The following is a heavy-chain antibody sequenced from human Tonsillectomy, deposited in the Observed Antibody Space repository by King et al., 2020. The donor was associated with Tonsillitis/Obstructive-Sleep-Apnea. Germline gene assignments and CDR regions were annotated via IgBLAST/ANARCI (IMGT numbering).Heavy chain of an antibody. CDR3: ASRGSTSCYYS. Sequence: VQLQQWGAGLLKPSETLSLTCAVYGGSFSGYSWSWICQPPGKGLDWIGEINHRGSTNYNPSLKSRVTLSVDTSKNQFSLKLSSVTAADTAVYYCASRGSTSCYYSWGQGTLVTVSS. V-gene: IGHV4-34*01. CDR1: GGSFSGYS. J-gene: IGHJ4*02. D-gene: IGHD2-2*01. CDR2: INHRGST.